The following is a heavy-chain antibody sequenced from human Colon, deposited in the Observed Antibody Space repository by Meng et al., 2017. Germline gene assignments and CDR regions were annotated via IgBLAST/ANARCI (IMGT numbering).Heavy chain of an antibody. D-gene: IGHD1-14*01. CDR3: STGDYCGF. Sequence: VQVGEVGGGPVQPGGSLELSCVASGFTFSGSAMNWVRQTSGKGLEWVGRIRTKPNDYATAYAPSVRGRFTISRDDSKNTVYLQMNSLKIEDTAVYYCSTGDYCGFWGQGTLVTVSS. J-gene: IGHJ4*02. CDR1: GFTFSGSA. CDR2: IRTKPNDYAT. V-gene: IGHV3-73*02.